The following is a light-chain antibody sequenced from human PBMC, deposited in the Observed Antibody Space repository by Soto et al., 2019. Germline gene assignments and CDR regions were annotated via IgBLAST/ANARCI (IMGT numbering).Light chain of an antibody. CDR1: SSDVGAYNF. J-gene: IGLJ2*01. CDR2: DDT. Sequence: QSALTQPRSVSGSPGQSVTISCTGTSSDVGAYNFVSWYQQHPGKAPKLIIYDDTKRPSGVPDRFSGSKSGNTASLTISGLQADDEADYYCCSYAGSYTVVFGGGTKLTVL. V-gene: IGLV2-11*01. CDR3: CSYAGSYTVV.